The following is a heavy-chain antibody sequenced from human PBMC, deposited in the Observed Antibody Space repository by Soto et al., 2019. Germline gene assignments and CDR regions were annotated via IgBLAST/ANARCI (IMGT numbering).Heavy chain of an antibody. J-gene: IGHJ5*02. Sequence: SETLSLTCAVSGDSISGNNWWSWVRQSPGKGLEWIGEIYHTGKATYNPSLKTRVTMSVDKSKIQFSLEVRSVTVADTAVYFCARDGSSTANWIDPWGQGTLVTVSS. CDR3: ARDGSSTANWIDP. V-gene: IGHV4-4*02. CDR2: IYHTGKA. D-gene: IGHD2-2*01. CDR1: GDSISGNNW.